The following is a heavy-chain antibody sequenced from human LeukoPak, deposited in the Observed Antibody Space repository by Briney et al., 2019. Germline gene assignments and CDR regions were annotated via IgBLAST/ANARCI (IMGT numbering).Heavy chain of an antibody. D-gene: IGHD2-2*01. Sequence: PGGSLRLSCAASGFTFSSYEMNWVRQAPGKGLEWVSYISSSGSTIYYADSVKGRFTISRDNAKNSLYLQMNSLRAEDTAVYYCARGQRSIVVVPGLDAFDIWGQGTMVTVSS. CDR3: ARGQRSIVVVPGLDAFDI. J-gene: IGHJ3*02. CDR2: ISSSGSTI. V-gene: IGHV3-48*03. CDR1: GFTFSSYE.